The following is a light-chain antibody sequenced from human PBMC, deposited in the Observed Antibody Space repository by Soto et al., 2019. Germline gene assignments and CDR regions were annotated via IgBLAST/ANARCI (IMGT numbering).Light chain of an antibody. CDR1: QGISSY. J-gene: IGKJ4*02. CDR3: QQYYSDPPLT. CDR2: AAS. V-gene: IGKV1-8*01. Sequence: AIRMTQSPSSLSASTGDRVTITCRASQGISSYLAWYQQKPGKAPKLLIYAASTLQSGVPSRFSGSGSGTDFTLTISCLQSEDFATYYCQQYYSDPPLTVGGGTEVEIK.